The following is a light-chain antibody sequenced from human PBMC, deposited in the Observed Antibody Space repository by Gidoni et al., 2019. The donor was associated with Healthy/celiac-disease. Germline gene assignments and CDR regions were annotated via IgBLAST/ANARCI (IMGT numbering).Light chain of an antibody. J-gene: IGKJ4*01. Sequence: EIVMFQPPLSTLVTPGQPSSIPCNSSQRLLHGDGTTYLYWYLQKPGQPPQLLIYEVSNRFSGVPDRFSGSGSGTDFTLNISRLEAEDVGVYYCMQSIQLPLTFGGGTKVEIK. CDR3: MQSIQLPLT. V-gene: IGKV2D-29*01. CDR2: EVS. CDR1: QRLLHGDGTTY.